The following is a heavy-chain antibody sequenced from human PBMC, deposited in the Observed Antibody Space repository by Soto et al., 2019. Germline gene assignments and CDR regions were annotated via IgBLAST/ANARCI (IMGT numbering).Heavy chain of an antibody. V-gene: IGHV4-4*07. CDR1: GGSISSYY. J-gene: IGHJ4*02. CDR3: ARGSPRGGDYAHFDY. CDR2: IYTSGST. D-gene: IGHD4-17*01. Sequence: LSLTCTVSGGSISSYYWSWIRQPAGKGLEWIGRIYTSGSTNYNPSLKSRVTMSVDTSKNQFSLKLSSVTAADTAVYYCARGSPRGGDYAHFDYWGQGTLVTVSS.